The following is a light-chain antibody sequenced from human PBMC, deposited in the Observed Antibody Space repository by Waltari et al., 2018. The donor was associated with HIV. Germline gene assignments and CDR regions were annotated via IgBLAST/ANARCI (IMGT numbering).Light chain of an antibody. CDR3: HSYDNTLSGSVV. CDR2: ADS. Sequence: YRLTQPPSMSVSPGQTATITCSGDHLSLKYTCWYQQRPGQSPVLVISADSKRPSGVPERFSGSKSGTSASLAITGLQAEDEADYYCHSYDNTLSGSVVFGGGTKLTVL. J-gene: IGLJ2*01. V-gene: IGLV3-1*01. CDR1: HLSLKY.